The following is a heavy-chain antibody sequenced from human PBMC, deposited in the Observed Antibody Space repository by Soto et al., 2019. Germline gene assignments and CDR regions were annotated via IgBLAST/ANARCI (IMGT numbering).Heavy chain of an antibody. Sequence: QVQLQESGPGLVKPSETLSLTGTVSGDFISNFYWSWIRQPAGKGLQSLGRISASGRSNYNPNLQSRVAMSLDTSKNQFSLRLTSLSAADTAVYFCARGMGRYFDLWGRGTLVTVFS. CDR2: ISASGRS. J-gene: IGHJ2*01. V-gene: IGHV4-4*07. CDR3: ARGMGRYFDL. CDR1: GDFISNFY. D-gene: IGHD2-8*01.